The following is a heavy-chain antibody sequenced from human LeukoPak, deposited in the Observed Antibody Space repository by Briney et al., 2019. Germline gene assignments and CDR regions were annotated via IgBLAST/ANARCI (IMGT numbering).Heavy chain of an antibody. D-gene: IGHD3-22*01. CDR1: GYTFTSYG. CDR2: ISAYNGNT. J-gene: IGHJ4*02. CDR3: ARETYYYDSSGSKYYFDY. V-gene: IGHV1-18*01. Sequence: ASVKVSCKASGYTFTSYGISWVRQAPGQGLEWMGWISAYNGNTNYAQKLQGRVTMTTDTSTSTAYMELRSLRSDDTAVYYCARETYYYDSSGSKYYFDYWGQGTLVTVSS.